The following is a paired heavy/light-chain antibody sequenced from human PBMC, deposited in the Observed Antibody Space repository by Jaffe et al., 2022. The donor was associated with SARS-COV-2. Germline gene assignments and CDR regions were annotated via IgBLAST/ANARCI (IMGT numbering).Light chain of an antibody. Sequence: DIQMTQSPSSLSASVGDRVTITCRASQSISNYLNWYQHKPGQAPKLLIYAASSLQIGVPSRFSGSGSGTDFTLTISSLQPEDFATYYCQQSYYTPRTFGQGTKVEIK. V-gene: IGKV1-39*01. J-gene: IGKJ1*01. CDR2: AAS. CDR3: QQSYYTPRT. CDR1: QSISNY.
Heavy chain of an antibody. CDR3: ARVSQYFDISGQYYVRYFDY. CDR2: IYYSGST. Sequence: QVQLQESGPGLVKPSETLSLTCTVSGGSISRYYWSWIRQPPGKAMEWIGYIYYSGSTNYNPSLKSRVTISVDTSKNQFTLKVTSVTAADTAVYYCARVSQYFDISGQYYVRYFDYWGQGTLVTVSS. J-gene: IGHJ4*02. V-gene: IGHV4-59*01. D-gene: IGHD3-22*01. CDR1: GGSISRYY.